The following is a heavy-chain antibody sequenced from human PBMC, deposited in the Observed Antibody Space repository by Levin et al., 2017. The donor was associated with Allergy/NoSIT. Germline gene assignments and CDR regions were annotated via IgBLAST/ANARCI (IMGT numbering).Heavy chain of an antibody. CDR1: GGSFSGYY. Sequence: SETLSLTCAVYGGSFSGYYWSWIRQPPGKGLEWIGEINHSGSTNYNPSLKSRVTISVDTSKNQFSLKLSSVTAADTAVYYCARVWWFGELLYSFDYWGQGTLVTVSS. D-gene: IGHD3-10*01. J-gene: IGHJ4*02. CDR3: ARVWWFGELLYSFDY. V-gene: IGHV4-34*01. CDR2: INHSGST.